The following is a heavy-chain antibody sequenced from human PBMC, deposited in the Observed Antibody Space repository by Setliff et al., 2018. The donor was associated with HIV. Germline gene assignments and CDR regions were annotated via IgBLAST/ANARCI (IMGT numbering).Heavy chain of an antibody. D-gene: IGHD1-26*01. V-gene: IGHV5-51*01. J-gene: IGHJ6*02. CDR2: IYPSDSDT. CDR3: ARCSGSYPCDGMDV. CDR1: GYRFTSYW. Sequence: GESLKISCKGSGYRFTSYWIGWARHMPGKGLEWMGIIYPSDSDTRYSPSFQGQVTISADKSISIAYLQWNSLKASDTAMYYCARCSGSYPCDGMDVWGQGTTVTVSS.